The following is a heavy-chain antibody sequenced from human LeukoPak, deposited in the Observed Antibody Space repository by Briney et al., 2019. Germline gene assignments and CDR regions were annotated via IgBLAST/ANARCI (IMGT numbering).Heavy chain of an antibody. V-gene: IGHV3-23*01. J-gene: IGHJ2*01. CDR2: ISGRGDST. Sequence: GGSLRLSCAASRFTFSSYAMSWVRQAPGKGLEWVSTISGRGDSTYYADSVKGRFTISRDNFRNTLYLQMNTLRAEDTAVYYCAKAIAAPVWYFDLWGRGTLVTVSS. CDR3: AKAIAAPVWYFDL. CDR1: RFTFSSYA. D-gene: IGHD6-13*01.